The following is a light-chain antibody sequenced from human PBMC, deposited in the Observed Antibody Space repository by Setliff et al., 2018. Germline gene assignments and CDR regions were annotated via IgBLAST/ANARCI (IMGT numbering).Light chain of an antibody. V-gene: IGLV2-14*03. CDR2: EVT. Sequence: QSVLAQPAAVSGSPGQSITISCSGTSSDVGGYNFVSWYQQRPGKAPKLLIHEVTKRPSGVSDRFSGSKSGNTASLTISGLQAEDEADYYCLSYTSETTHALFGGGTQLTVL. J-gene: IGLJ2*01. CDR3: LSYTSETTHAL. CDR1: SSDVGGYNF.